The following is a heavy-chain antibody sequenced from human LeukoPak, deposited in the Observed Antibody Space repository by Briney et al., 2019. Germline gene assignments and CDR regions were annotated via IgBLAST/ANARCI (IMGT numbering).Heavy chain of an antibody. D-gene: IGHD6-19*01. CDR1: GFTFSSYG. CDR2: IWYDGSNK. Sequence: GGSLRLSCAASGFTFSSYGMHWVRQAPGKGLEWVAGIWYDGSNKYYADSVKGRFTISRDNSKNTLYLQMNSLRAEDTAVYYCARDGRQGQWLVLYYYYYYGMDVWGQGTTVTVSS. J-gene: IGHJ6*02. V-gene: IGHV3-33*01. CDR3: ARDGRQGQWLVLYYYYYYGMDV.